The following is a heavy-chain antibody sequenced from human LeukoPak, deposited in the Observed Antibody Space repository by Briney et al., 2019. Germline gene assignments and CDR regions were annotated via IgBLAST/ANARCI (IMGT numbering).Heavy chain of an antibody. CDR2: TYYRSKWYN. Sequence: SQTLSLTCAISGDSVSSNSAAWNWIRQSPSRGLEWLGRTYYRSKWYNDYAVSVKSRITINPDTSKNQFSLQLNSVTPEDTAVYYCARAPITMVQGAETMIQHYYYGMDVWGKGTTVTVSS. J-gene: IGHJ6*04. V-gene: IGHV6-1*01. D-gene: IGHD3-10*01. CDR1: GDSVSSNSAA. CDR3: ARAPITMVQGAETMIQHYYYGMDV.